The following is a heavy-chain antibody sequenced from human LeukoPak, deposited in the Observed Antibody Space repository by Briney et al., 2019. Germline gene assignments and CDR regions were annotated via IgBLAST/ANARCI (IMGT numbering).Heavy chain of an antibody. CDR1: GFIFSNYA. V-gene: IGHV3-23*01. Sequence: PGGSLRLSCAASGFIFSNYAMSWVRQAPGKGLEWVSAISGSGDSTHYADSVKGRFTISRDNSKNTVYVQMNSLRAEDTAVYYCSKGGGTYPDDYFDSWGQGTPVTVSS. CDR2: ISGSGDST. CDR3: SKGGGTYPDDYFDS. J-gene: IGHJ4*02.